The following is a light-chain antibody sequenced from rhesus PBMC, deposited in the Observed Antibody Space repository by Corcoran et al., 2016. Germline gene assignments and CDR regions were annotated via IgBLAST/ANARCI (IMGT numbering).Light chain of an antibody. V-gene: IGKV3-40*01. CDR1: QSVGSY. J-gene: IGKJ1*01. Sequence: EIVMTQSPATLSLSPGETATLSCRASQSVGSYLAWYQQKPGQAPNFVVPSANFRATGIPDRLSGSGSRTDFTLTISSLDPGDVGVCHCQRYNDLLRPFSQGTKVEIK. CDR3: QRYNDLLRP. CDR2: SAN.